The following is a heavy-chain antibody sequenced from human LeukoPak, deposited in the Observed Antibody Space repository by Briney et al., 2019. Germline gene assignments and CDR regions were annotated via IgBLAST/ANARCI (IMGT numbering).Heavy chain of an antibody. CDR2: ISGSGGST. J-gene: IGHJ6*02. V-gene: IGHV3-23*01. CDR1: GFSFSSYV. Sequence: QSGGSLRLSCAASGFSFSSYVMSWVRQAPGKGLEWVSAISGSGGSTYFADSVKGRFAISRDNSKNTLYLQMNSLRAEDTAVYYCAREVRRTAMAFRYYYYGMDVWGQGTTVTVSS. CDR3: AREVRRTAMAFRYYYYGMDV. D-gene: IGHD5-18*01.